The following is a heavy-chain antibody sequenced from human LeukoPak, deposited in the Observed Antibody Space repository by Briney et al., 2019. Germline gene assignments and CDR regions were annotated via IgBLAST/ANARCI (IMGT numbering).Heavy chain of an antibody. D-gene: IGHD5-18*01. J-gene: IGHJ4*02. V-gene: IGHV1-69*13. CDR2: IIPIFGTA. Sequence: SVKVSCKASGGTFGSYAISWVRQAPGQGLEWMGGIIPIFGTANYAQKFQGRVTITADESTSTAYMELSSLRSEDTAVYYCARDVSGYSYGYGDYWGQGTLVTVSS. CDR3: ARDVSGYSYGYGDY. CDR1: GGTFGSYA.